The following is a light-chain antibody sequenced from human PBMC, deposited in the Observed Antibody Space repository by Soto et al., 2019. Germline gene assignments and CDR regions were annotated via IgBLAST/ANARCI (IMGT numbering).Light chain of an antibody. CDR2: GAS. J-gene: IGKJ2*01. CDR1: QSVSIL. V-gene: IGKV3-20*01. Sequence: TQSPATLSLSPGERLTLSCRASQSVSILLAWYQQKPGQAPRLLIYGASSRATGIPDRFSGSGSGTDFTLTISRLEPEDFAVYYCQQYGSSPSMYTFGQVTMVDIK. CDR3: QQYGSSPSMYT.